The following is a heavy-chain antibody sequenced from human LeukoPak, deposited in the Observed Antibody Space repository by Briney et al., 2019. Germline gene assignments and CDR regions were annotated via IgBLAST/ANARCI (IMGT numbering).Heavy chain of an antibody. V-gene: IGHV1-8*01. D-gene: IGHD1-26*01. J-gene: IGHJ4*02. CDR1: GYTFTSYD. CDR3: ARGRSPEVPWELHNDY. Sequence: ASVKVSCKASGYTFTSYDINWVRQATGQGLEWMGWMNPNSGNTGYAQKFQGRVTMTRNTSISTAYMELSSLRSEDTAVYYCARGRSPEVPWELHNDYWGQGTLVTVSS. CDR2: MNPNSGNT.